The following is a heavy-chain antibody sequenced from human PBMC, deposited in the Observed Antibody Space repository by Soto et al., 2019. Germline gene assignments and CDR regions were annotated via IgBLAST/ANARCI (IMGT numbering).Heavy chain of an antibody. Sequence: EVQLVESGVGLVQPGGSLRLSRVASGFTFWGDWMSWVRKAPGKGLEWVANIKQDGSAKQYLDSVRGRFTISRDNSKNSVYLQMNSLRAEDTALYYCARDFYGGFSYGPGDNWGQGTLVTVSS. CDR2: IKQDGSAK. J-gene: IGHJ4*02. V-gene: IGHV3-7*01. CDR1: GFTFWGDW. D-gene: IGHD2-15*01. CDR3: ARDFYGGFSYGPGDN.